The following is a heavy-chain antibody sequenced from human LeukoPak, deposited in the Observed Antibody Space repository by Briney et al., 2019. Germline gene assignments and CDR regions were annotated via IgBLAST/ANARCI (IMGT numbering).Heavy chain of an antibody. CDR3: AKCNLDNCREGFHI. D-gene: IGHD1-1*01. CDR1: GFAFSRNS. Sequence: PGGSLSLSCAAAGFAFSRNSLSWLRQAPEEGLDWLSSNNVCSTTYSLDSVKGRFTISRDNSNNALFLQTNSLRAEDTALYFCAKCNLDNCREGFHIWGQGTMVTVSS. V-gene: IGHV3-23*01. CDR2: NNVCSTT. J-gene: IGHJ3*02.